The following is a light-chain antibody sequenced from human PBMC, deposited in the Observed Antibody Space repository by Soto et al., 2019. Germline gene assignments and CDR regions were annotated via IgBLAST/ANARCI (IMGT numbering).Light chain of an antibody. CDR1: QTIGRDD. CDR2: ATS. Sequence: EIVLTQSPGTLSLSPGETATLSCRTSQTIGRDDLAWYQQRPGQAPRLLVSATSRRATGIPDRFNGYGSGTDFTLTISSLEPEDFGVYYCYQYYSSPHTFGPGTRVDIK. CDR3: YQYYSSPHT. V-gene: IGKV3-20*01. J-gene: IGKJ3*01.